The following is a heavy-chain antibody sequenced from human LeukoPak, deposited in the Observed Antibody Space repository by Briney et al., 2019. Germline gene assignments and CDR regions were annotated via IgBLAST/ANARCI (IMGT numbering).Heavy chain of an antibody. CDR3: ARDCSSTSCYTREGFDY. CDR2: ISAYNGNT. J-gene: IGHJ4*02. Sequence: GTSVKVSCKASGYTFTSYGISWVRQAPGQGLEWMGWISAYNGNTNYAQKLQGRVTMTTDTSTSTAYMELRSLRSDDTAVYYCARDCSSTSCYTREGFDYWGQGTLVTVSS. D-gene: IGHD2-2*02. V-gene: IGHV1-18*01. CDR1: GYTFTSYG.